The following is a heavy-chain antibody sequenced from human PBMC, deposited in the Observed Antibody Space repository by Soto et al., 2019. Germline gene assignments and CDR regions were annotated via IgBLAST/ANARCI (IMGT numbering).Heavy chain of an antibody. CDR2: ISYDGSNK. CDR3: AKDFDEEAYGMDV. J-gene: IGHJ6*02. Sequence: QVQLVESGGGVVQPGRSLRLSCAASGFTFSSYGMHWVRQAPGKGLEWVAVISYDGSNKYYADSVKGRFTISRDNYKNTLYLQMNSLRAEDTAVYYCAKDFDEEAYGMDVWGQGTTVTVSS. V-gene: IGHV3-30*18. CDR1: GFTFSSYG.